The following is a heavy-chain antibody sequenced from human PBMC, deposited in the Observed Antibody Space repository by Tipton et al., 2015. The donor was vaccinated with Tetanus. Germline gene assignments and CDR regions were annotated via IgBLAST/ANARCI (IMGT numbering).Heavy chain of an antibody. V-gene: IGHV4-39*01. Sequence: TLSLTCSLSGGSLSSGTFYWDWIRQRPGKGLEWIGNIYYNGNTLENPSVKGRVTLSLDKSKNQFSLKLRSVTAADTAIYHCARSADNWFDPWGQGILVTVSS. CDR2: IYYNGNT. J-gene: IGHJ5*02. CDR3: ARSADNWFDP. CDR1: GGSLSSGTFY.